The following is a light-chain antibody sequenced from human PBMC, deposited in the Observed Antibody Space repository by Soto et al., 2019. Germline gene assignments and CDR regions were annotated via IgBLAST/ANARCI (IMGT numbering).Light chain of an antibody. Sequence: DIQMTQSPSTLSASVGDRVTITCRASQSISSWLAWYQQKPGKAPKLLIYEATSLESGVPSRFSGSGSGTEFTLTVSSLQAADFAICYCQQYSSDPCPFGQGTKGDIK. CDR3: QQYSSDPCP. J-gene: IGKJ1*01. V-gene: IGKV1-5*01. CDR2: EAT. CDR1: QSISSW.